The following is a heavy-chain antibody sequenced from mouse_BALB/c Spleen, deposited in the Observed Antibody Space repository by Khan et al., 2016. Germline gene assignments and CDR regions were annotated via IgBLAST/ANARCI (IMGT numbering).Heavy chain of an antibody. CDR3: ARYYGNYYAMDY. CDR2: ILPGSGST. J-gene: IGHJ4*01. V-gene: IGHV1-9*01. D-gene: IGHD2-1*01. Sequence: QIQLVQSGAELMKPGASVKISCKATGYTFSSYWIEWVKQRPGHGLEWIGEILPGSGSTNYNEKFKGKATFTADTSSNTAYMQLSSLTSEVSAVYYCARYYGNYYAMDYWGQGTSVTVSS. CDR1: GYTFSSYW.